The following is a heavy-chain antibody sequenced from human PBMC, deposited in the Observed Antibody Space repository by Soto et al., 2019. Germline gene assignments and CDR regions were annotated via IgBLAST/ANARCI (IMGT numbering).Heavy chain of an antibody. Sequence: QVQLQESGPGLVKPSETLSLTCTVSGDSISSYNLAWIRQPPGKGLEWIGYFRSGGGTSYNPSLQTRVAISADPSMKQFSLRVSSVTAADTAVYYCVRQGIGVLHGLVDVWGQGTTVTVSS. V-gene: IGHV4-59*08. CDR2: FRSGGGT. CDR3: VRQGIGVLHGLVDV. J-gene: IGHJ6*02. D-gene: IGHD3-10*01. CDR1: GDSISSYN.